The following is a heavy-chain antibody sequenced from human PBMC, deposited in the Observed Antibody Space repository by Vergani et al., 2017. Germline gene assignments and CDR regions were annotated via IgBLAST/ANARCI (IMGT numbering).Heavy chain of an antibody. CDR2: IYYSGST. J-gene: IGHJ5*02. V-gene: IGHV4-59*01. CDR1: GGSISSYY. Sequence: QVQLQESGPGLVKPSETLSLTCTVSGGSISSYYWSWIRQPPGKGLEWIGYIYYSGSTNYNPSLNSRVTMSVDTSKNQFSLKLSSVTAADTAVYYCARVVFSDTHWLDPWGQGTLVTVSS. CDR3: ARVVFSDTHWLDP.